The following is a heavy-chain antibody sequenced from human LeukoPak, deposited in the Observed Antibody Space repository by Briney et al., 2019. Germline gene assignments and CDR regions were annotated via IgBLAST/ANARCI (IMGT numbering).Heavy chain of an antibody. D-gene: IGHD1-26*01. CDR3: ARVVGATDYYYYYMDV. V-gene: IGHV4-39*01. CDR2: IYYSGST. J-gene: IGHJ6*03. Sequence: SETLSLTCTVSGGPISSSSYYWGWIRQPPGKGLEWIGSIYYSGSTYYNPSLKSRVTISVDTSKNQFSLKLSSVTAADTAVYYCARVVGATDYYYYYMDVWGKGTTVTVSS. CDR1: GGPISSSSYY.